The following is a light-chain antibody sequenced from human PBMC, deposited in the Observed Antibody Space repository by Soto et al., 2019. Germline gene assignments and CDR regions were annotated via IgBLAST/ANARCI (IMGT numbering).Light chain of an antibody. CDR3: SSYASSSTLV. V-gene: IGLV2-14*01. CDR2: DVS. CDR1: SSDVGGYDY. Sequence: QSALTQPASVSGSPGQSITISCTGTSSDVGGYDYVSWYQQHPGKVPKLMIYDVSSRPSGVSNRFSGSKSGNTASLTISGLQAEDEDDYYCSSYASSSTLVFGGGTKVTVL. J-gene: IGLJ2*01.